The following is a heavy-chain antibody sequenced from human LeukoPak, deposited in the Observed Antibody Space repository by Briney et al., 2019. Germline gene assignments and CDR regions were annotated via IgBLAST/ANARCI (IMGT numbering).Heavy chain of an antibody. D-gene: IGHD3-3*01. J-gene: IGHJ3*01. V-gene: IGHV4-4*07. Sequence: KPSETLSLTCTVSGVSMSSYYWSWIRQPAGKGLEWIGRISVSGSTNYNPSLKSRVTMSVDTSKMQFSLKLSSVTAADTAVYYCARGNYEIDYWGQGTMVTVSS. CDR3: ARGNYEIDY. CDR1: GVSMSSYY. CDR2: ISVSGST.